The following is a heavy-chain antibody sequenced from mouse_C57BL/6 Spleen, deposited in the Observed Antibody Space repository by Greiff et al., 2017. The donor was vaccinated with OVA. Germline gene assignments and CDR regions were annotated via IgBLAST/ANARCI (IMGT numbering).Heavy chain of an antibody. V-gene: IGHV1-53*01. CDR1: GYTFTSYW. D-gene: IGHD2-3*01. CDR2: INPSNGGT. CDR3: AREEGDGLWYFDV. J-gene: IGHJ1*03. Sequence: QVHVKQPGTELVKPGASVKLSCKASGYTFTSYWMHWVKQRPGQGLEWIGNINPSNGGTNYNEKFKSKATLTVDKSSSTAYMQLSSLTSEDSAVYYGAREEGDGLWYFDVWGTGTTVTVSS.